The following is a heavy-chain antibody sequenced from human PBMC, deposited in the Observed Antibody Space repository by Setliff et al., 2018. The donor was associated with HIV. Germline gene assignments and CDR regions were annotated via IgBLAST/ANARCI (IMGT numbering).Heavy chain of an antibody. CDR1: GDSISSYS. J-gene: IGHJ5*02. V-gene: IGHV4-4*09. CDR2: IFSSGST. CDR3: TRRIDDSGSFPDKNWFDT. Sequence: SETLSLTCTVSGDSISSYSWNWIRQSPGGGLEWIGFIFSSGSTKYNPSLQSRVTMSIDTSKNQFSLRLTSVTAADTAVYYCTRRIDDSGSFPDKNWFDTWGQGSLVTVSS. D-gene: IGHD3-10*01.